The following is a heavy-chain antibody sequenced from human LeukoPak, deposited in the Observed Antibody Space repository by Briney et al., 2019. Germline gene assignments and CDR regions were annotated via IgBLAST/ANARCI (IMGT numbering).Heavy chain of an antibody. V-gene: IGHV3-11*04. CDR1: GLTVADAW. J-gene: IGHJ3*01. CDR3: AGIIPLS. Sequence: KAGGSLRLSCAASGLTVADAWIHWVRQAPGKGLEWVSYISSTGGTIYYADSMKGRFTISRDNAKNSLYLQMNSLRAEDTAVYYYAGIIPLSWGQGTMVTVSS. CDR2: ISSTGGTI.